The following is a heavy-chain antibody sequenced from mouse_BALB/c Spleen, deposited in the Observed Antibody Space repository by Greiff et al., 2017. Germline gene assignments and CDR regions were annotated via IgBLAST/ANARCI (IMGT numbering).Heavy chain of an antibody. CDR1: GFTFSNYW. CDR2: IRLKSNNYAT. CDR3: TRPLYYYGSSYDY. D-gene: IGHD1-1*01. V-gene: IGHV6-6*02. Sequence: EVKLMESGGGLVQPGGSMKLSCVASGFTFSNYWMNWVRQSPEKGLEWVAEIRLKSNNYATHYAESVKGRFTISRDDSKSSVYLQMNNLRAEDTGIYYCTRPLYYYGSSYDYWGQGTTLTVSS. J-gene: IGHJ2*01.